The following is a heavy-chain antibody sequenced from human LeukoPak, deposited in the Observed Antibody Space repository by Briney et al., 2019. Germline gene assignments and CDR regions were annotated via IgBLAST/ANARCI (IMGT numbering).Heavy chain of an antibody. V-gene: IGHV3-23*01. CDR1: GVTFSSYA. J-gene: IGHJ4*02. CDR2: ISGSGGST. CDR3: AKGSPDYYDSGGPDY. Sequence: GGSLRLSCAASGVTFSSYAMSWVRPAPGKGLEWVSAISGSGGSTYYADSVKGRFTISRDNSKNTLYLQMKSLRAEDTAVYYCAKGSPDYYDSGGPDYWGQGTLVTVSS. D-gene: IGHD3-22*01.